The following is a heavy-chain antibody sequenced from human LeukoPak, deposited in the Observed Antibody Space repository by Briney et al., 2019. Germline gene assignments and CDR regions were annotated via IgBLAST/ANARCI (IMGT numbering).Heavy chain of an antibody. CDR2: TYYRSTWYN. CDR3: ARRLTQYDCFDP. CDR1: GDSVSSNSVT. J-gene: IGHJ5*02. D-gene: IGHD2-2*01. Sequence: SQTLSLTCANSGDSVSSNSVTWNWIRQSPSRGLEWLGRTYYRSTWYNDYAVSVRGRITVNPDTSKNQFSLHLNSVTPEDTAVYYCARRLTQYDCFDPWGQGILVTVSS. V-gene: IGHV6-1*01.